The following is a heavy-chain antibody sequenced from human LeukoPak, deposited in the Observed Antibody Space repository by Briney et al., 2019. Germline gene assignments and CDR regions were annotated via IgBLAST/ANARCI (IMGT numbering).Heavy chain of an antibody. J-gene: IGHJ4*02. Sequence: GGSLRLSCAASGFTFSSYGMHWVRQAPGKGLEWVAVIWYDGSNKYYADSVKGRFTISRDNSKNTLYLQMNSLRAEEMAVYYCAILYDSSGYYNWGQGTLVTVSS. CDR2: IWYDGSNK. CDR1: GFTFSSYG. D-gene: IGHD3-22*01. V-gene: IGHV3-30*02. CDR3: AILYDSSGYYN.